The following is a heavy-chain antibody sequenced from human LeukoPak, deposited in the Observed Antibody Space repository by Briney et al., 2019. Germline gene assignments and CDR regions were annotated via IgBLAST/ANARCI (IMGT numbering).Heavy chain of an antibody. J-gene: IGHJ1*01. V-gene: IGHV3-7*01. Sequence: GGSLRLSCAASGFTFSNYWMSWVRQVPGKGLEWVANIKQDGSEKYYMDSVKGRFTISRDNAKNSLYLQMDSLRAEDTAVYYCTRGDLVGVTGRAYQHWGQGTLATVSS. D-gene: IGHD1-26*01. CDR2: IKQDGSEK. CDR3: TRGDLVGVTGRAYQH. CDR1: GFTFSNYW.